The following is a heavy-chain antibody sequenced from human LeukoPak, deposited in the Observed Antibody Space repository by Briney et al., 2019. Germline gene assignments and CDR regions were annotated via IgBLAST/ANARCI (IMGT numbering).Heavy chain of an antibody. D-gene: IGHD5-12*01. Sequence: GRSLRLSCAASGFTFNNAWMSWVRQAPGKGLEWVGRIKSKTDGGTTDYAAPVKGRFTISRDDSQNTLYLQMNSLEIEDTAVYYCTTPGGLIVATTPFDYWGQGTLVTVSS. V-gene: IGHV3-15*01. CDR2: IKSKTDGGTT. J-gene: IGHJ4*02. CDR1: GFTFNNAW. CDR3: TTPGGLIVATTPFDY.